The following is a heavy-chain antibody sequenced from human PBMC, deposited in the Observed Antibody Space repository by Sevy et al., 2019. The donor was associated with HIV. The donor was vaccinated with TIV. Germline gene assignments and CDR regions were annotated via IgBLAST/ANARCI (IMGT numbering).Heavy chain of an antibody. CDR2: IKSKNDGGAT. V-gene: IGHV3-15*01. J-gene: IGHJ4*02. D-gene: IGHD3-16*01. CDR1: GFPFNKEW. Sequence: GGSLRLSCSASGFPFNKEWMSWVRQAPGKGLEWVGRIKSKNDGGATDYAAPANGRFTISRDDSKNTLYLQMNSLKIEDTGFYYCSSQGERYWGLGTLVTVSS. CDR3: SSQGERY.